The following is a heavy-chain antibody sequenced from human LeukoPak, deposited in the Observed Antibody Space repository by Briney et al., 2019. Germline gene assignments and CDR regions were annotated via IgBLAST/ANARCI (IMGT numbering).Heavy chain of an antibody. Sequence: GGSLRLSCAASGFTFSSYAMSWVRQAPGKGLEWVSAISGSGGSTYYADSVKGRFTISRDNAKNSPYLQMNSLRAEDTAVYYCARARVAARPSDYWGQGTLVTVSS. J-gene: IGHJ4*02. D-gene: IGHD6-6*01. CDR3: ARARVAARPSDY. V-gene: IGHV3-23*01. CDR2: ISGSGGST. CDR1: GFTFSSYA.